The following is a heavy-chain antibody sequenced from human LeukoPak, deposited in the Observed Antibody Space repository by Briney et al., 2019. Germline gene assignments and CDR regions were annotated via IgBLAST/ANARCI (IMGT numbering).Heavy chain of an antibody. V-gene: IGHV3-23*01. CDR2: ISGSRSST. Sequence: GGSLRLSCAASGFTFSSYAMSWVRQAPGKGLEWVSTISGSRSSTYYADSVKGRFTISRDNSKNTLYLQMNSLRAEDTAIYYCAIEGFLKDFDFWGQGTLVTVSS. CDR3: AIEGFLKDFDF. J-gene: IGHJ4*02. CDR1: GFTFSSYA. D-gene: IGHD3-10*01.